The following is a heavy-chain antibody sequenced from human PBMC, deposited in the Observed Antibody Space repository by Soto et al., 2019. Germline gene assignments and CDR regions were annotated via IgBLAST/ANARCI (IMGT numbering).Heavy chain of an antibody. CDR1: GYTFTSYA. J-gene: IGHJ5*02. V-gene: IGHV1-3*05. Sequence: QVQLVQSGAEEKKPGASVKVSCKASGYTFTSYAMHWVRQAPGQRLEWMGWINAGNGNTKYSQKFQGRVTITRDTSASTAYMELSSLRSEDTAVYYCARDRQQRNWFEPWCQGTLVTVSS. CDR2: INAGNGNT. D-gene: IGHD6-13*01. CDR3: ARDRQQRNWFEP.